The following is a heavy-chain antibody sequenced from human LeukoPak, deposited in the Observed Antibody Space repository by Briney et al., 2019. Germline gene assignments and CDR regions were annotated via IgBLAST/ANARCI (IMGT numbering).Heavy chain of an antibody. V-gene: IGHV3-21*01. CDR2: ISSSSSYI. Sequence: GGSLRLSCAASGFTFSSYSMNWVRQPPGKGLEWVSSISSSSSYIYYADSVKGRFTISRDNAKNSLYLQMNSLRAEDTAVYHCARDAPYFWSGYYGDWGQGTLVTVSS. D-gene: IGHD3-3*01. J-gene: IGHJ4*02. CDR1: GFTFSSYS. CDR3: ARDAPYFWSGYYGD.